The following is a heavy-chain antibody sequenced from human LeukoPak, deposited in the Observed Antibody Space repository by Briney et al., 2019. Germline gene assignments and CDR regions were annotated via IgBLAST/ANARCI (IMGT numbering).Heavy chain of an antibody. CDR1: GFTFTTYG. D-gene: IGHD3-22*01. J-gene: IGHJ3*02. CDR3: AKDRGYYYDSSGYDGAFDI. Sequence: GGSLRLSCAASGFTFTTYGMSWVRQAPGKGLEWVSVISHRGQNTYYADSVKGRFTISRDNSKNTLYLQMNSLRAEDTAVYYCAKDRGYYYDSSGYDGAFDIWGQGTMVTVSS. CDR2: ISHRGQNT. V-gene: IGHV3-23*01.